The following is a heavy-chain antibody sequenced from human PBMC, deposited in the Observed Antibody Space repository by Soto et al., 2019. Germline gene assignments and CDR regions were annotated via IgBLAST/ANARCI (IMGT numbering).Heavy chain of an antibody. J-gene: IGHJ4*02. CDR3: VRLLHGYSPVFDY. CDR1: GGTFSSYA. D-gene: IGHD5-18*01. CDR2: IIPIFGTA. Sequence: QVQLVQSGAEVKKPGSSVKVSCKASGGTFSSYAISWVRQAPGQGLEWMGGIIPIFGTANYAQKFQGRVTITADESTGTAYMGLSSLRSEDTVVYYCVRLLHGYSPVFDYWGQGTLVTVSS. V-gene: IGHV1-69*12.